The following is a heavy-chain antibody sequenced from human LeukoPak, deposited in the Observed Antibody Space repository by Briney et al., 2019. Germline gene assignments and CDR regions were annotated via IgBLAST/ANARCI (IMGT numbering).Heavy chain of an antibody. CDR3: ARDGTSSSESYFDY. CDR1: GGPVSSYY. J-gene: IGHJ4*02. V-gene: IGHV4-4*08. CDR2: INNSGRT. D-gene: IGHD1-14*01. Sequence: PSETLSLTCSVSGGPVSSYYWSRIRQSPGKGLEWIGYINNSGRTNYNPSLKSRVTGFVDTSKNQVSLRLSSVTAADTAVYYCARDGTSSSESYFDYWGQGALVTVSS.